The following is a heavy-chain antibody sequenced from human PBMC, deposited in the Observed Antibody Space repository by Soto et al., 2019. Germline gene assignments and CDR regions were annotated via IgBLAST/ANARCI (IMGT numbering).Heavy chain of an antibody. Sequence: ASVKVSCKASGYIFITYGISWVRQAPGQGLEWMGRISPYNGNTNYAQNLQGRVTMTTDTSTSTAYMEPRSLRSDDTAVYYCARDLDGSGSYYTDHWGQGTHVTVSP. CDR2: ISPYNGNT. CDR1: GYIFITYG. J-gene: IGHJ4*02. CDR3: ARDLDGSGSYYTDH. V-gene: IGHV1-18*01. D-gene: IGHD3-10*01.